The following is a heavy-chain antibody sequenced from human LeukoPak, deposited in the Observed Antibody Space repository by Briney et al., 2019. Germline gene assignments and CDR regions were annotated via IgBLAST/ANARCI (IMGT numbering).Heavy chain of an antibody. J-gene: IGHJ4*02. CDR3: ARAWSGTQYYFDY. D-gene: IGHD3-3*01. V-gene: IGHV3-66*01. CDR1: GFTVSDSY. Sequence: GGSLRLSCAASGFTVSDSYMSWVRQAPGKGLDWVSVIYSGGSTYYADSVKGRFTISRDTSKNTLYLQMNSLRAEDTAVYYCARAWSGTQYYFDYWGQGTLVTVSS. CDR2: IYSGGST.